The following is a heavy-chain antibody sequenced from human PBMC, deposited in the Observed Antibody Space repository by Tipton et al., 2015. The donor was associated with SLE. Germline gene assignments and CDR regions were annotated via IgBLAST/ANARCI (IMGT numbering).Heavy chain of an antibody. CDR3: ARPTTVTTYYYGMDV. V-gene: IGHV4-59*11. CDR2: IHKSGST. CDR1: GGSISSHF. D-gene: IGHD4-17*01. Sequence: GLVKPSETLSVICTVSGGSISSHFWTWIRQPPWKGLEWISNIHKSGSTNYNPSLKSRVTISVDTSKTQFSLKLSSVTAADTAVYYCARPTTVTTYYYGMDVWGQGTTVIVSS. J-gene: IGHJ6*02.